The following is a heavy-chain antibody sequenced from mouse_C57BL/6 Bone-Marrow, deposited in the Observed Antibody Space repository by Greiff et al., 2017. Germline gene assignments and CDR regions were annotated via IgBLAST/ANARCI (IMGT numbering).Heavy chain of an antibody. V-gene: IGHV1-61*01. CDR1: GYTFTSYW. CDR2: IYPSDSET. Sequence: QVQLQQPGAELVRPGSSVKLSCKASGYTFTSYWMDWVKQRPGQGLEWIGNIYPSDSETHYNQKFKDKATLTVDKSSSTAYMQLSSLTPEDSAVYYCARDGNSLYAMDYWGQGTSVTVSA. J-gene: IGHJ4*01. CDR3: ARDGNSLYAMDY. D-gene: IGHD2-1*01.